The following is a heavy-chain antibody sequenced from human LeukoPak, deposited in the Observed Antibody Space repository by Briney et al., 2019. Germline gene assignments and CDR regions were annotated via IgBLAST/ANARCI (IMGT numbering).Heavy chain of an antibody. Sequence: GGSLRLSCAASGFTFSDYYMSWIRQAPGKGLECISYISSSGNTTYYADSVKGRFTISRDNAKNSLYLQMNSLRAEDMALYYCAKEGSSWSTFDYWGQGTLVTVSS. J-gene: IGHJ4*02. CDR3: AKEGSSWSTFDY. CDR1: GFTFSDYY. V-gene: IGHV3-11*01. D-gene: IGHD6-13*01. CDR2: ISSSGNTT.